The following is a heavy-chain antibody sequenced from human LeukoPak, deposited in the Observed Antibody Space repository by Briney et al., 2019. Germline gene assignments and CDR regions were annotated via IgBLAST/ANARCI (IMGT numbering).Heavy chain of an antibody. J-gene: IGHJ6*02. V-gene: IGHV3-66*01. D-gene: IGHD2-15*01. CDR1: GFTVSSNY. CDR2: IYSGGST. Sequence: GGSPRLSCAASGFTVSSNYMSWVRQAPGKGLEWVSVIYSGGSTYYADSVKGRFTISRDNSKNTLYLQMNSLRAEDTAVYYCARDTYCSGGSCNSGDYYYYGMDVWGQGTTVTVSS. CDR3: ARDTYCSGGSCNSGDYYYYGMDV.